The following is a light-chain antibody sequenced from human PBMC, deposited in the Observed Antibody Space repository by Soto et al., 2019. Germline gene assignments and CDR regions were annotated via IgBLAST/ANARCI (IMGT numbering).Light chain of an antibody. CDR3: QQRTNWPPWT. J-gene: IGKJ1*01. CDR2: DAS. CDR1: QSIGNQ. Sequence: EIALTQSPATVSLSPGERATLSCRASQSIGNQLAWFQQKPCQAPRLLIYDASNRANGIPARFRGSGSGTDFTLTISSLEPEDFAVYYCQQRTNWPPWTFGQGTKVDIK. V-gene: IGKV3-11*01.